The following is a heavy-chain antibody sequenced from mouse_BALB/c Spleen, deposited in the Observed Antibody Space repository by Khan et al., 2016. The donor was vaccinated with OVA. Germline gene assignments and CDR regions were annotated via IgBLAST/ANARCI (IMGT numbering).Heavy chain of an antibody. D-gene: IGHD2-14*01. CDR2: VNPNTDNI. V-gene: IGHV1-26*01. Sequence: VQLKQSGPDLVKPGASVKISCKASGYSFTLYYMSWVKQSHGKSLEWIGRVNPNTDNINYNQEFKGKSILTVDKSSNTAYMEIRSLTSEDSAVYFCARGYDFIASGGQGTLVTVSA. CDR3: ARGYDFIAS. CDR1: GYSFTLYY. J-gene: IGHJ3*01.